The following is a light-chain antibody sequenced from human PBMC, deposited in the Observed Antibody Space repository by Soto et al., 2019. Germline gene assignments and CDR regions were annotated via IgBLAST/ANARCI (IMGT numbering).Light chain of an antibody. Sequence: DIQMTQSPSSLSASVGDRVTITCRASQSISSYLNWYQQKPGKAPKLLIYAASSLQSGVPSRFSGSGSGTDFTLTISSLQPEDFATYYWQQSYSTPPMYTFGQGTKLEIK. CDR1: QSISSY. CDR3: QQSYSTPPMYT. J-gene: IGKJ2*01. V-gene: IGKV1-39*01. CDR2: AAS.